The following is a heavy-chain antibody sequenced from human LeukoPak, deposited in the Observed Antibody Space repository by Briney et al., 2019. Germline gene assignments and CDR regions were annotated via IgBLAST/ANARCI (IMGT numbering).Heavy chain of an antibody. J-gene: IGHJ4*02. CDR2: VYSSGST. CDR1: GGAIRGYY. Sequence: SETLSLTCTVSGGAIRGYYWSWIRQPAGKGLEWLGRVYSSGSTKYNPSLESRVTMSVDTSKNQFSLKLNFVTAADTAVYYCARVGSGYDFFDYWGQGTLVTVSS. CDR3: ARVGSGYDFFDY. V-gene: IGHV4-4*07. D-gene: IGHD3/OR15-3a*01.